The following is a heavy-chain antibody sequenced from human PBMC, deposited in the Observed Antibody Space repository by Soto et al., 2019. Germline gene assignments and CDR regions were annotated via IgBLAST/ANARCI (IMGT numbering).Heavy chain of an antibody. CDR3: AKDLGRAADTAY. V-gene: IGHV3-23*01. Sequence: PGESLKISCAASEFTFSSYAMNWVRQAPGKGLEWVSVISGSGDTTYYAYSVKGRFTVSRDNSKNTLYLQMNSLRAEDTATYYCAKDLGRAADTAYWGQGTLVTVSS. CDR1: EFTFSSYA. D-gene: IGHD3-10*01. CDR2: ISGSGDTT. J-gene: IGHJ4*02.